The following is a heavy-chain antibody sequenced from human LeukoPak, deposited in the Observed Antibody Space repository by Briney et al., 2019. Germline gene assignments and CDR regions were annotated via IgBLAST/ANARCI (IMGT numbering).Heavy chain of an antibody. CDR1: GYTFTSYA. CDR2: IDAGNGNT. Sequence: ASVKVSCKASGYTFTSYAMHWVRQAPGQRLEWMGWIDAGNGNTKYSQEFQGRVTITRDTSASTAYMELSSLRSEDMAVYYCARDPRGTTVLYNWFDPWGQGTLVTVSS. D-gene: IGHD4-17*01. CDR3: ARDPRGTTVLYNWFDP. J-gene: IGHJ5*02. V-gene: IGHV1-3*03.